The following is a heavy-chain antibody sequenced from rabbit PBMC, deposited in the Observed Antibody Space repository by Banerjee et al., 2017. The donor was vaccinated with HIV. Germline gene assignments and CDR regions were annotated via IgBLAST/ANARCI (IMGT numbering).Heavy chain of an antibody. J-gene: IGHJ4*01. CDR2: IPAGSSGNI. Sequence: QSLEESGGCLVQPGGSLKLSCKASGFDFSSYGVSWVRQAPGKGLEWIACIPAGSSGNIGYANWAKGRFTISKTSSTTVTLQMTSLTAADTATYFCARDLGASGAYGIDLWGPGTLVTVS. CDR3: ARDLGASGAYGIDL. V-gene: IGHV1S40*01. CDR1: GFDFSSYG. D-gene: IGHD6-1*01.